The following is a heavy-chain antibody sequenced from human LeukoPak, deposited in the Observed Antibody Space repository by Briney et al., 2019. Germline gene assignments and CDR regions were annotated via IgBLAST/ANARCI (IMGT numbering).Heavy chain of an antibody. CDR1: GGTFSSYA. CDR3: ARGLGEPYYYYGMDV. J-gene: IGHJ6*04. Sequence: GASVKVSCKASGGTFSSYAISWVRQAPGQGLEWMGGIIPIFGTANYAQKFQGRVTITADESTSTAYMELSSLRSEDTAVYYCARGLGEPYYYYGMDVWGKGTTVTVSS. CDR2: IIPIFGTA. D-gene: IGHD3-16*01. V-gene: IGHV1-69*01.